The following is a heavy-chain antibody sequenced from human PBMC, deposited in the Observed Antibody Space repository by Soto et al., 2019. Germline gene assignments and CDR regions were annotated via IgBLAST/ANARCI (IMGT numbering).Heavy chain of an antibody. Sequence: VQLEESGPGLVKASQTLSLTCTVSGGSLSSGGYYWTWIRQRPGKGLEWIGYIYYSGSPNYHPSLRSRVTISVDTSLNQFSLRLTSVTAADTAVYYCARGQPYRDYYFDYWGQGALVTVSS. CDR2: IYYSGSP. J-gene: IGHJ4*02. V-gene: IGHV4-31*03. CDR3: ARGQPYRDYYFDY. CDR1: GGSLSSGGYY. D-gene: IGHD4-17*01.